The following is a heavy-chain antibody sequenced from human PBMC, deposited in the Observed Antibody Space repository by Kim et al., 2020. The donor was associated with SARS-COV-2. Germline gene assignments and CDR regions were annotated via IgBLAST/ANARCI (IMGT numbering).Heavy chain of an antibody. CDR3: AGLPPNCYGSGSPFSGWGSYYYYGMEV. CDR1: GGSFSGYY. CDR2: INHSGST. Sequence: SETLSLTCAVYGGSFSGYYWSWIRQPPGKGLEWIGEINHSGSTNYNPSLKSRVTISVDTSKNQFSLKLSSVTAADTAVYYCAGLPPNCYGSGSPFSGWGSYYYYGMEVWGQGTTVTVSS. D-gene: IGHD3-10*01. V-gene: IGHV4-34*01. J-gene: IGHJ6*02.